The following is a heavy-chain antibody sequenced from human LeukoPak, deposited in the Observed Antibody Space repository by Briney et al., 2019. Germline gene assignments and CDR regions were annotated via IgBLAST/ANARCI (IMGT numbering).Heavy chain of an antibody. CDR1: GGFINVYY. Sequence: SETLSLTCSVSGGFINVYYWNWIRQSPGKGLEWIGSISYSGSTNYNPSLKSRVTISIDTSTNRFSLKVSSVTVADTAMYDCARGGSRSYTSSTLDYWGQGTLVTVSS. D-gene: IGHD6-6*01. CDR3: ARGGSRSYTSSTLDY. V-gene: IGHV4-59*01. J-gene: IGHJ4*02. CDR2: ISYSGST.